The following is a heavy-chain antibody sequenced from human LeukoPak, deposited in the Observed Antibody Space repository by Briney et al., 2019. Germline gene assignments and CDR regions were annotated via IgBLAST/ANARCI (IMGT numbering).Heavy chain of an antibody. D-gene: IGHD1-26*01. CDR3: AKGSIVGAFDH. CDR1: GFTFSSFD. CDR2: IRGSGRST. Sequence: GGSLRLSCAASGFTFSSFDMSWVRQAPGKGLEWVSSIRGSGRSTQYADSVKGRFSISRDNSRKRLYLQMNSLRAEDTAVYYCAKGSIVGAFDHWGQGTLVTVSS. V-gene: IGHV3-23*01. J-gene: IGHJ4*02.